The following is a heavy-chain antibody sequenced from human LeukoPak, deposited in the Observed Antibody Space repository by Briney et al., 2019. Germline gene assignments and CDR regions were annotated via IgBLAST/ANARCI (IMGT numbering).Heavy chain of an antibody. J-gene: IGHJ4*02. V-gene: IGHV3-21*01. CDR1: GFTFSSHS. CDR3: ARDPYSGSYHDY. CDR2: ISSSSSYI. Sequence: PGGSLRLSCVASGFTFSSHSMNWDRQAPGTGLEWVSSISSSSSYIYYADSVKGRFTISRDNAKNSLYLQMNSLRAEDTAVYYCARDPYSGSYHDYWGQGTLLTVSS. D-gene: IGHD1-26*01.